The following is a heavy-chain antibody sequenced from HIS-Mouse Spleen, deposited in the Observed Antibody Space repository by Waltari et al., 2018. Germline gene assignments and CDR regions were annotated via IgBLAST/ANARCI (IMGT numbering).Heavy chain of an antibody. Sequence: EVQLVESGGGLIQPGGSLRLSCAASGFTVSSTYMSWVRQAPGKGLEWVSVSYSGGSTYYADSVKGRFTISRDNSKNTLYLQMNSLRAEDTAVYYCARDGMELRYYFDYWGQGTLVTVSS. V-gene: IGHV3-53*01. J-gene: IGHJ4*02. CDR3: ARDGMELRYYFDY. CDR1: GFTVSSTY. CDR2: SYSGGST. D-gene: IGHD1-7*01.